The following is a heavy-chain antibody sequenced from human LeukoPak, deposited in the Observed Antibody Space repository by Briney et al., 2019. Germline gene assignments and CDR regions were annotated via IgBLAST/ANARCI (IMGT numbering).Heavy chain of an antibody. V-gene: IGHV1-69*05. CDR1: GGTFSSYA. Sequence: SVKVSCKASGGTFSSYAISWVRQAPGQGLEWMGGIIPIFGTANYAQKFQGRVTITTDESTSTAYMELSSLRSEDTAVYYCARGRVSSSWHAFDIWGQGTMVTVSS. CDR3: ARGRVSSSWHAFDI. CDR2: IIPIFGTA. J-gene: IGHJ3*02. D-gene: IGHD6-13*01.